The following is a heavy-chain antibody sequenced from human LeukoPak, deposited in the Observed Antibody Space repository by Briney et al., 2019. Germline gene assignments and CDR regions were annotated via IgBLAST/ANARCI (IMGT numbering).Heavy chain of an antibody. V-gene: IGHV3-23*02. CDR2: ISGNGAGT. CDR3: ARDSFDSSGSPYYFDY. J-gene: IGHJ4*02. CDR1: GFTFSSHA. Sequence: GGSLRLSCTPSGFTFSSHAMSWVRQAPGKGLEWVSGISGNGAGTYYGDSVKGRFTISRDNSKNTLYLQMNSLRAEDTAVYYCARDSFDSSGSPYYFDYWGQGTLVTVSS. D-gene: IGHD3-22*01.